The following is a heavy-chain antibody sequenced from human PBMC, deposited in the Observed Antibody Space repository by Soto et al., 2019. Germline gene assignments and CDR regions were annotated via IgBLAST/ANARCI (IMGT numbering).Heavy chain of an antibody. J-gene: IGHJ4*02. CDR1: GGSISSGGYS. CDR3: ARWDTAMLLFDY. Sequence: QLQLQESGSGLVKPSQTLSLTCAVSGGSISSGGYSWSWIRQPPGKGLEWIGYIYHSGSTYYNPSIKRRVTISVDRSKNQFSLKLSSVTAADTAAYYCARWDTAMLLFDYWGQGTLVTVSS. CDR2: IYHSGST. V-gene: IGHV4-30-2*01. D-gene: IGHD5-18*01.